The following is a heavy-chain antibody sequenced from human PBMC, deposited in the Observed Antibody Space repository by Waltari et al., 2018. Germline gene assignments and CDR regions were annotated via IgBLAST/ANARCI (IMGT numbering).Heavy chain of an antibody. CDR3: ARDSLEYSSSSPDY. J-gene: IGHJ4*02. V-gene: IGHV1-69*04. CDR1: GGTFSSYA. Sequence: QVQLVQSGAEVKKPGSSVKVSCKASGGTFSSYAISWVRQAPGQGLEWMGGIIPILGIANDEQKFQGRVTITADESTSTAYMELSSLRSEDTAVYYCARDSLEYSSSSPDYWGQGTLVTVSS. D-gene: IGHD6-6*01. CDR2: IIPILGIA.